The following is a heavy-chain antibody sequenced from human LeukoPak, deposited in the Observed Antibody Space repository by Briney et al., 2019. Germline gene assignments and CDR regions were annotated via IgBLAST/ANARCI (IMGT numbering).Heavy chain of an antibody. CDR2: SYYSGST. CDR1: GGSISSSSYY. V-gene: IGHV4-39*01. D-gene: IGHD3-10*01. Sequence: PSDTLSLTCSVSGGSISSSSYYWGWIRQPPGKGLEWIGSSYYSGSTYYNPSLKSRVTISVDTSKNQFSLKLSSVTAADTAVYYCARRPIGRGFGEFYFDYWGQGTLVTVSS. J-gene: IGHJ4*02. CDR3: ARRPIGRGFGEFYFDY.